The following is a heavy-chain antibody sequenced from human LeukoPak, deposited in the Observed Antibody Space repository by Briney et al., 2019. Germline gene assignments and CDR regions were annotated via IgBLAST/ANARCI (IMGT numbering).Heavy chain of an antibody. CDR2: INSDGSST. D-gene: IGHD3-3*01. CDR1: GFTFSSYW. V-gene: IGHV3-74*01. Sequence: PGGSLRLSCAASGFTFSSYWMHWVRQAPGKGLVWVSRINSDGSSTSYADSVKGRFTISRDNSKNTLYLQMNSLRAEDTAVYYCARDLTYYDFWSGYAHYGMDVWGQGTTVTVSS. J-gene: IGHJ6*02. CDR3: ARDLTYYDFWSGYAHYGMDV.